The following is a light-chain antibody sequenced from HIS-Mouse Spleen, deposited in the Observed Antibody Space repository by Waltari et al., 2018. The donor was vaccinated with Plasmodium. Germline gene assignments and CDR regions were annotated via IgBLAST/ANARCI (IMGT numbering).Light chain of an antibody. J-gene: IGLJ3*02. CDR3: YSAADNNRV. CDR1: VLAKKY. V-gene: IGLV3-27*01. Sequence: SYELTQTSSVSVSPGQTARITCSGDVLAKKYARWFQQKPGQAPVQVIYKDSERPSGIPERFSGSSSGTTVTLTISGAQVEDEADYYCYSAADNNRVFGGGTKLTVL. CDR2: KDS.